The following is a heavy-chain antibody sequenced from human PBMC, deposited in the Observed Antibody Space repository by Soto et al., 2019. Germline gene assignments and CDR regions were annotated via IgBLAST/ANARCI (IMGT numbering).Heavy chain of an antibody. V-gene: IGHV2-5*02. Sequence: QITLKESGPPLLIPAQTRTLTCTYSGFSLTTTGVGVGWIRQPPGKALEWLAFIYWDNDKRYNPSLNSRLTITKDTSRNQVVLTMTNMDPVDTGSYFCARRRPWSSNWNSGWLDPWGQGTLVTVSS. CDR1: GFSLTTTGVG. J-gene: IGHJ5*02. D-gene: IGHD1-1*01. CDR2: IYWDNDK. CDR3: ARRRPWSSNWNSGWLDP.